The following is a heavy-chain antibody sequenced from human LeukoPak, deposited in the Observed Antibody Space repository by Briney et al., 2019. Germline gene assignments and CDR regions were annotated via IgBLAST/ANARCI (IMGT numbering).Heavy chain of an antibody. V-gene: IGHV3-30-3*01. CDR1: GFTFSSYA. CDR3: ARDRGSSLWSWFDP. CDR2: ISYDGSNK. Sequence: GGSLRLSCAASGFTFSSYAMHWVRQAPGKGLEWVAVISYDGSNKYYADSVKGRFTISRDNSKNTLYLQMNSLRAEDTAVYYCARDRGSSLWSWFDPWGQGTLVTVSS. D-gene: IGHD6-13*01. J-gene: IGHJ5*02.